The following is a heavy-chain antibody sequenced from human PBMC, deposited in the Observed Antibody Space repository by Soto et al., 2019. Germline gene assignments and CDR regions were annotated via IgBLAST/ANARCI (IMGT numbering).Heavy chain of an antibody. CDR1: GGSISSYY. D-gene: IGHD6-13*01. J-gene: IGHJ4*02. Sequence: SETLSLTCTVSGGSISSYYWSWIRQPPGKGLEWIGYIYYSGSTNYNPSLKSRVTISVDTSKNQFSLKLSSVTAADTAVYYCARGIAPIHYWGQGTLVTVSS. CDR3: ARGIAPIHY. V-gene: IGHV4-59*01. CDR2: IYYSGST.